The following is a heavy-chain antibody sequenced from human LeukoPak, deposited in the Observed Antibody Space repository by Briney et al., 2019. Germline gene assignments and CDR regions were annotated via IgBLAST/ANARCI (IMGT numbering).Heavy chain of an antibody. CDR1: GFTFSGYW. V-gene: IGHV3-74*01. J-gene: IGHJ2*01. CDR2: ITGDGSST. Sequence: GGSLRLSCAASGFTFSGYWMHWVRQVPGKGLVWVSRITGDGSSTTYADSVKGRFTISRDNAKNTAFLQMISLRAEDTAVYCCARDTGWYFDLWGRGTLVTVSS. D-gene: IGHD4-17*01. CDR3: ARDTGWYFDL.